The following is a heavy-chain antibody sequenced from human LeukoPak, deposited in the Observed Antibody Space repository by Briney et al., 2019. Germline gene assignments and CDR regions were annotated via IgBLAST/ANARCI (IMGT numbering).Heavy chain of an antibody. J-gene: IGHJ4*02. D-gene: IGHD3-22*01. CDR2: ISYDGSNK. CDR3: AKDGVYYDSSGYYFDY. Sequence: GGSLRLSCAASGFTFSSYAMHWVRQAPGKGLEWVAVISYDGSNKYYADSVKGRFTISRDNSKNTLYLQMNSLRAEDTAAYYCAKDGVYYDSSGYYFDYWGREPWSPSPQ. V-gene: IGHV3-30*04. CDR1: GFTFSSYA.